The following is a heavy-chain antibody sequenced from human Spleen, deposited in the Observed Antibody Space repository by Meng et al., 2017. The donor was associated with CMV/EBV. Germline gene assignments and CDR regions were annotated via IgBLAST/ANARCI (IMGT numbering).Heavy chain of an antibody. Sequence: QGRRQGSGPGLGKPLPAPSLTCTVAGGSSSRGDCYWSWIRQPPGKGLEWIGYIYYSGSTYYNPSLKSRVTISVDTSKNQFSLKLSSVTAADTAVYDCARVAYSNWFDPWGQGTLVTVSS. J-gene: IGHJ5*02. CDR1: GGSSSRGDCY. V-gene: IGHV4-30-4*08. CDR3: ARVAYSNWFDP. D-gene: IGHD4-11*01. CDR2: IYYSGST.